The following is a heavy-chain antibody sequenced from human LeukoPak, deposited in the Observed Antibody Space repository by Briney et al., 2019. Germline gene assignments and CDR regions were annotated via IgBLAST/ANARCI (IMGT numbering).Heavy chain of an antibody. CDR3: AKWVTATHYFDY. D-gene: IGHD2-21*02. CDR1: GFTFSSYA. V-gene: IGHV3-23*01. J-gene: IGHJ4*02. CDR2: ISGSGGST. Sequence: PGGSLRLSCAASGFTFSSYAMSWVRQAPGKGLEWVSAISGSGGSTYYADSVEGRFTISRDNSKNTLYLQMNSLRAEDTAVYYCAKWVTATHYFDYWGQGTLVTVSS.